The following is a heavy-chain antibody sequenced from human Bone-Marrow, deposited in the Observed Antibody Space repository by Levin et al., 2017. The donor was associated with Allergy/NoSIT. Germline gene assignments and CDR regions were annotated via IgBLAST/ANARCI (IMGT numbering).Heavy chain of an antibody. CDR2: ISSRSNYI. J-gene: IGHJ4*02. Sequence: GGSLRLSCAASAFTFTSYNMDWVRQAPGKGLEWVSSISSRSNYIYYADSVKGRFTISRDNAKNSLYLQMNSLRAEDTAVYYCARDGATAGPFDYWGQGTLVTVSS. CDR3: ARDGATAGPFDY. V-gene: IGHV3-21*01. D-gene: IGHD6-25*01. CDR1: AFTFTSYN.